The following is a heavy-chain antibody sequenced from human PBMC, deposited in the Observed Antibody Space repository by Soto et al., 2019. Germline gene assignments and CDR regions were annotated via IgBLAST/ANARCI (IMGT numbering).Heavy chain of an antibody. D-gene: IGHD5-18*01. CDR1: GFTFSTYW. CDR3: ARDPPRGGVDTAMGN. J-gene: IGHJ4*02. Sequence: EVQLVESGGGLVQPGGSLRLSCAASGFTFSTYWMSWVRQAPGKGLEWVANINQDGGYKSYVDSVKGRFTISRDNAKNPQTLQMYSLGGEDTALYYCARDPPRGGVDTAMGNWGQGTLVTVSS. CDR2: INQDGGYK. V-gene: IGHV3-7*01.